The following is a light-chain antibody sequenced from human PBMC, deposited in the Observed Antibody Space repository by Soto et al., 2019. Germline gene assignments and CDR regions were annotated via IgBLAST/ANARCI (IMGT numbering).Light chain of an antibody. Sequence: SYELTQPPSVSVAPGKTARITCGGNNIGGNSVHWYQLKPGQAPVLIIYNDGDRPSGIPERFSGSNSGNTATLTVSWVEAGDEADYYCQVWGSNADPYVLFGGGTKLTVL. V-gene: IGLV3-21*04. CDR1: NIGGNS. J-gene: IGLJ3*02. CDR2: NDG. CDR3: QVWGSNADPYVL.